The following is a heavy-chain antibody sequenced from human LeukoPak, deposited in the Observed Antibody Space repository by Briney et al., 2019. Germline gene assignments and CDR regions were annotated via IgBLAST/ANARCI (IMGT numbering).Heavy chain of an antibody. CDR2: IWYDGSNK. V-gene: IGHV3-33*06. CDR3: AKDRGVQLWLFDY. Sequence: GSLRLSCAASGFTFSSYGMHWVRQAPGKRLEWVAVIWYDGSNKYYADSVKGRFTISRDNSKSTLYLQMNSLRAEDTAVYYCAKDRGVQLWLFDYWGQGTLVTVSS. J-gene: IGHJ4*02. D-gene: IGHD5-18*01. CDR1: GFTFSSYG.